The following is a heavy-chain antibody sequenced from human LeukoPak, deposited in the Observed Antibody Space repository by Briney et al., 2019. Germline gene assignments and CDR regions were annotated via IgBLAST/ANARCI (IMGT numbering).Heavy chain of an antibody. J-gene: IGHJ4*02. CDR3: ALVVVITARFDY. D-gene: IGHD3-22*01. V-gene: IGHV1-69*01. CDR2: IIPIFGTA. Sequence: SVKVSCKASGGTFSSYAISWVRQAPGQGLEWMGGIIPIFGTANYAQKFQGRVTITADESTSTAYMELSSLRSEDTAVYYCALVVVITARFDYWGQGTLVTVSS. CDR1: GGTFSSYA.